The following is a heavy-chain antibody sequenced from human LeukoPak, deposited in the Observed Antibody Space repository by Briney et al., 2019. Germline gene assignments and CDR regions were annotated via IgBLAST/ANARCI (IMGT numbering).Heavy chain of an antibody. CDR2: IKQDGREK. CDR1: GFTSSSYW. V-gene: IGHV3-7*01. D-gene: IGHD2-15*01. Sequence: GGSLRLSSAASGFTSSSYWMSWVRQAPGKGLKWVANIKQDGREKSYVDSVKGRFTISRDNAKNSLYLQMNSLRAEDTAVYYCATSQSTSGQYGNAFDIWGQGTMVTVSS. CDR3: ATSQSTSGQYGNAFDI. J-gene: IGHJ3*02.